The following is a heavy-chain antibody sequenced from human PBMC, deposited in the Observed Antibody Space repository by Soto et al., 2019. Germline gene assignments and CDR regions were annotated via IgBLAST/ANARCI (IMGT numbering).Heavy chain of an antibody. CDR3: ARAPTTVTTSYYFDY. Sequence: VQLVESGGGLVQSGGSLRLSCAASGFTFSSYAMHWVRQAPGKGLEWVAVISYDGSNKYYADSVKGRFTISRDNSKNTLYLQMNSLRAEDTAVYYCARAPTTVTTSYYFDYWGQGTLVTVSS. CDR2: ISYDGSNK. CDR1: GFTFSSYA. D-gene: IGHD4-17*01. V-gene: IGHV3-30-3*01. J-gene: IGHJ4*02.